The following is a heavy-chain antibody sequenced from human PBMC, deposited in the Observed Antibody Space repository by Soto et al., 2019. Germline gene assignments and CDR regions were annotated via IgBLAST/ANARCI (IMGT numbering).Heavy chain of an antibody. CDR3: TTDFVVVTAIVDY. Sequence: GGSLRLSCAASGFTFSNAWMNWVRQAPGKGLEWVGRIKSKTDGGTTDYAAPVKGRFTISRDDSKNTPYLQMNSLKTEDTAVYYCTTDFVVVTAIVDYWGQGTLVTVSS. J-gene: IGHJ4*02. D-gene: IGHD2-21*02. V-gene: IGHV3-15*07. CDR2: IKSKTDGGTT. CDR1: GFTFSNAW.